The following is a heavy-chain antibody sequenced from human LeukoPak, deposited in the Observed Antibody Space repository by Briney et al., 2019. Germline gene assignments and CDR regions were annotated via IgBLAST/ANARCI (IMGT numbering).Heavy chain of an antibody. CDR3: VKDHMAVRVGYIFDY. J-gene: IGHJ4*02. D-gene: IGHD3-10*01. V-gene: IGHV3-30*18. Sequence: GRSLRLSCALSGFTFSTHGMHWLRQAPGKGLEWVAIISSDGNNKYYADSVKGRFTISRDNSKNMLYLEMNSLRADDTAVYYCVKDHMAVRVGYIFDYWGQGTLVTVSS. CDR2: ISSDGNNK. CDR1: GFTFSTHG.